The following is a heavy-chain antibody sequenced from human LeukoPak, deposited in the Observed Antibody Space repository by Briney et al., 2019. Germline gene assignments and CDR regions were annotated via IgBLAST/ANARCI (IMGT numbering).Heavy chain of an antibody. CDR2: IYYSGST. CDR1: GGSISSYY. D-gene: IGHD2-15*01. Sequence: SETLSLTCTVSGGSISSYYWSWIRQPPGKGLEWIGYIYYSGSTNYNPSLKSRVTISVDTSKNQFSRKLSSVTAADTAVYYCAGEVAPDDNWFDPWGQGTLVTVSS. V-gene: IGHV4-59*08. J-gene: IGHJ5*02. CDR3: AGEVAPDDNWFDP.